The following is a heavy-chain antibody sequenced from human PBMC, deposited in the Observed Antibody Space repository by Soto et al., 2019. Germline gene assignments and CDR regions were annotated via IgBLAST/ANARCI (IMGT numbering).Heavy chain of an antibody. J-gene: IGHJ4*02. D-gene: IGHD3-16*01. Sequence: KPSETLSLTCSVSGGSISNNNYHWGWIRQPPGEGLEWMGSIYYRGNTYYNPSLRSRITISVDMSRNQFSLALSSVTAADTAVYFCARLRGGCPADFWGQGTLVTVPQ. CDR2: IYYRGNT. CDR3: ARLRGGCPADF. CDR1: GGSISNNNYH. V-gene: IGHV4-39*01.